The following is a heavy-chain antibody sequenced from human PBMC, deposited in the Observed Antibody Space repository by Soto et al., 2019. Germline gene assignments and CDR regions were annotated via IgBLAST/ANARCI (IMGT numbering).Heavy chain of an antibody. V-gene: IGHV3-30*18. Sequence: GGSLRLSCVASGFTFSTYGLHWVRQAPGKGLEWVAVISNDGRNGYYADSVKGRFTIARDNLKNTVYLQMNSLRAEETAVYYCVKVGHIRSSGWYWGVDTLLEYYFDYWAQGALVTVSS. CDR2: ISNDGRNG. D-gene: IGHD6-19*01. CDR3: VKVGHIRSSGWYWGVDTLLEYYFDY. CDR1: GFTFSTYG. J-gene: IGHJ4*02.